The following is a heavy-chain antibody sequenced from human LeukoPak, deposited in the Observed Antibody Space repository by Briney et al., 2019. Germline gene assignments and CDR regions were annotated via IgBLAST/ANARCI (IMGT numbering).Heavy chain of an antibody. Sequence: SETLSLTCTVSGGSISSGDYYWSWIRQPPGKGLEWIGYIYYSGSTYYNPSLKSRVTISVDTSKNQFSLKLSSVTAADTAVYYCARAIGYCSSTSCYGGRFDPWGQGTLVTVSS. J-gene: IGHJ5*02. CDR2: IYYSGST. V-gene: IGHV4-30-4*01. D-gene: IGHD2-2*01. CDR1: GGSISSGDYY. CDR3: ARAIGYCSSTSCYGGRFDP.